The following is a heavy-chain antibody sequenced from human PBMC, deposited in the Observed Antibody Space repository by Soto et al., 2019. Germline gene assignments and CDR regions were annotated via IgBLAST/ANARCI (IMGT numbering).Heavy chain of an antibody. CDR1: GFTVSSNY. V-gene: IGHV3-66*01. J-gene: IGHJ4*02. CDR2: IYGGGGT. CDR3: ARDPAVTTYFDY. Sequence: EVQLVESGGGLVQPGGSLRLSCAASGFTVSSNYMSWVRQTPGKGLECVSVIYGGGGTYYADSVKGRFTISRDNSKNTLYLQMNSLRADDTAVYYWARDPAVTTYFDYSGQGTLVTVSS. D-gene: IGHD4-17*01.